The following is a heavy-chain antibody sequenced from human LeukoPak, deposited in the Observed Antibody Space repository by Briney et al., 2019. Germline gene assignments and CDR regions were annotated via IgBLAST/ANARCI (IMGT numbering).Heavy chain of an antibody. CDR1: GYTFTGYC. D-gene: IGHD3-22*01. J-gene: IGHJ4*02. V-gene: IGHV1-2*02. Sequence: GASVKVSCKASGYTFTGYCMHWVRQAPGQGLEWMGWINPNSGGTNYAQKFQGRVTMTRDTSISTAYMELSRLRSDDTAVYYCARVPDSSGYYYYFDYWGQGTLVTVSS. CDR2: INPNSGGT. CDR3: ARVPDSSGYYYYFDY.